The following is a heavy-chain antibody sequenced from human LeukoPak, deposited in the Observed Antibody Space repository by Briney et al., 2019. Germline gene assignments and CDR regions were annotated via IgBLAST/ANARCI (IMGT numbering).Heavy chain of an antibody. CDR3: ARDYSNGPPFDY. CDR1: GYSISSGYY. D-gene: IGHD5-18*01. V-gene: IGHV4-38-2*02. Sequence: KPSETLSLTCIVSGYSISSGYYWGWIRQPPGKGLEWIGSIYHSGTTYYNPSLKSRVTISVDTSKNQFSLKLSSVTAADTAVYYCARDYSNGPPFDYWGQGTLVTVSS. CDR2: IYHSGTT. J-gene: IGHJ4*02.